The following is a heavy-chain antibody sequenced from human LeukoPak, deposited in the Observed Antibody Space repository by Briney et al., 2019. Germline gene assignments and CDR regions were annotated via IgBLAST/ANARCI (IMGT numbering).Heavy chain of an antibody. D-gene: IGHD3-10*01. CDR1: GFTFSRDW. J-gene: IGHJ6*02. V-gene: IGHV3-74*01. CDR2: INSDGSST. Sequence: GGPLRLSCAASGFTFSRDWMHWVRQAPGKGLVWVSRINSDGSSTTYADSVRGRFTISRDNSNNTLFLQMNGLRAEDTAVYYCAKAGFYYGSGNMSPLGIGYFTMDVWGQGTTVTVSS. CDR3: AKAGFYYGSGNMSPLGIGYFTMDV.